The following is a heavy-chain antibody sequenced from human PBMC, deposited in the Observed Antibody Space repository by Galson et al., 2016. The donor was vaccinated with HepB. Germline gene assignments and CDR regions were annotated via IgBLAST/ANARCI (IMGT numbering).Heavy chain of an antibody. D-gene: IGHD6-19*01. V-gene: IGHV5-51*01. CDR2: IYPDDSDS. CDR3: VRIGSGWDESCFDP. CDR1: GYNFTTSW. Sequence: QSGAEVKKPGESLRISCKASGYNFTTSWIGWVRRVPGYGLEWVAIIYPDDSDSRYSPSFQGQVRISADKTLNTAYLQWSSLRDSDTAIYYCVRIGSGWDESCFDPWGQGTLVTVAS. J-gene: IGHJ5*02.